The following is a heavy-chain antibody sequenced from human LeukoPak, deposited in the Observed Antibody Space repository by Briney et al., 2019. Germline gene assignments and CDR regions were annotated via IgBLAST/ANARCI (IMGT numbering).Heavy chain of an antibody. J-gene: IGHJ3*02. D-gene: IGHD6-6*01. CDR2: IRYDGSNK. CDR1: GFTFSSYG. CDR3: ARGKNSSSWAFDI. Sequence: QPGGSLRLSCAASGFTFSSYGMHWVRQAPGKGLEWVAFIRYDGSNKYYADSVKGRFTISRDNSKNTLYLQMNSLRAEDTAVYYCARGKNSSSWAFDIWGQGTMVTVSS. V-gene: IGHV3-30*02.